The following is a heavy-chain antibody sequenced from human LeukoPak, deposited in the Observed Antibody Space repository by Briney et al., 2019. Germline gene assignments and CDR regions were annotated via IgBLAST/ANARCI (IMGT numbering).Heavy chain of an antibody. J-gene: IGHJ4*02. CDR1: GGSFSGYY. V-gene: IGHV4-34*01. D-gene: IGHD1-26*01. CDR2: INHSGST. Sequence: SETLSLTCAVYGGSFSGYYWSWIRQPPGKGLEWIGEINHSGSTNYNPSLKSRVTISVDTSENQFSLKLSSVTAADTAVYYCARGRKRAVGATIFDYWGQGTLVTVSS. CDR3: ARGRKRAVGATIFDY.